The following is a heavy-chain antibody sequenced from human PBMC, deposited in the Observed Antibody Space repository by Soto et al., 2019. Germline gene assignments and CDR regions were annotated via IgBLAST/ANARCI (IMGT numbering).Heavy chain of an antibody. CDR3: ARHHMAATDMYFDY. Sequence: TLSLTCTVSGGSSSSVGYYWSWIRQHPGKGLEWIGYIYDNDSTYYNPSLKSRVTMSVDMSRNQFSLKLSSVTAADTAVYYCARHHMAATDMYFDYWGQGTLVTVSS. D-gene: IGHD6-19*01. CDR2: IYDNDST. CDR1: GGSSSSVGYY. J-gene: IGHJ4*02. V-gene: IGHV4-31*03.